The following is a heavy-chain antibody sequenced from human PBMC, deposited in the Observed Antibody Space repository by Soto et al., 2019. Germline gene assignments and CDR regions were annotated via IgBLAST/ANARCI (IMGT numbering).Heavy chain of an antibody. J-gene: IGHJ4*02. CDR2: ISYDGSNK. CDR3: AKDAVVVVPAAIWDSSGELDY. Sequence: PGGSLRLSCAASGFTFSSYGMHWGRQAPGKGLEWVAVISYDGSNKYYADSVKGRFTISRDNSKNTLYLQMNSLRAEDTAVYYCAKDAVVVVPAAIWDSSGELDYWGQGTLVTVSS. CDR1: GFTFSSYG. D-gene: IGHD2-2*01. V-gene: IGHV3-30*18.